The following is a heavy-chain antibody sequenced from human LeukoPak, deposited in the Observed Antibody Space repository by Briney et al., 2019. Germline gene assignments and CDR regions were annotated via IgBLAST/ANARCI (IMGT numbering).Heavy chain of an antibody. Sequence: GGTLRLSCAASGFTFSSHGMSWVRQAPGKGLEWVSSIRSSSSYIYYADSVKGRFTISRDNAKNSLYLQMNSLRAEDTAVYYCARVGEIAVAGTRLDYWGQGTLVTVSS. CDR2: IRSSSSYI. D-gene: IGHD6-19*01. CDR3: ARVGEIAVAGTRLDY. CDR1: GFTFSSHG. J-gene: IGHJ4*02. V-gene: IGHV3-21*01.